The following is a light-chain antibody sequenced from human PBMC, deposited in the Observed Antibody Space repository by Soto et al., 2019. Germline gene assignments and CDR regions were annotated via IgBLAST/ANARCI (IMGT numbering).Light chain of an antibody. CDR1: QSISSW. CDR2: DAS. CDR3: QQYNSYSRT. Sequence: DIQMTQSPSTLYASVGDRFPVTCRASQSISSWLAWYQQKTGKDPKLLIYDASSLESGVPSRFSGSGSGTEFTLTISSLQPDDLATYDCQQYNSYSRTFGQGTKVEI. V-gene: IGKV1-5*01. J-gene: IGKJ1*01.